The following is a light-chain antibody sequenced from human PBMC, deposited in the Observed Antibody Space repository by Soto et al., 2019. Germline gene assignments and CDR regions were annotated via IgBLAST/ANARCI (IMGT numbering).Light chain of an antibody. CDR2: DVR. J-gene: IGLJ2*01. V-gene: IGLV2-14*01. CDR3: SSYTSSSTVI. Sequence: QSALIQPASVSGSPGQSITISCTGTSSDIGGYNYISWYQQLPGKAPKFIIYDVRNRPSGVSNRFSGSRSGNTASLTISGLQAEDEADYYCSSYTSSSTVIFGGGTKLTVL. CDR1: SSDIGGYNY.